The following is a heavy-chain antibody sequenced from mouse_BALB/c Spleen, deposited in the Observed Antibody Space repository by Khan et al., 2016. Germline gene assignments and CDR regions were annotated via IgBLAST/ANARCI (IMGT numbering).Heavy chain of an antibody. CDR2: IDPENGDT. D-gene: IGHD2-10*01. V-gene: IGHV14-4*02. CDR1: GFNIKDYY. J-gene: IGHJ3*01. Sequence: VQLQQSGAELVRSGASVKLSCTASGFNIKDYYIQWVKQRPEPGLEWIGWIDPENGDTGYVPKFQGKATMTADTSSNTAYLQLSSLTSEDTAVSYCTFYGNILAWFAYWGQGTLVTVSA. CDR3: TFYGNILAWFAY.